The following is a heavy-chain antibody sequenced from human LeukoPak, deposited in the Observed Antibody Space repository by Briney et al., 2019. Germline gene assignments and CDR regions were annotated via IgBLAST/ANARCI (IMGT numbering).Heavy chain of an antibody. CDR2: IYYSGST. V-gene: IGHV4-59*12. CDR3: ARGSEDYVARTRFDY. CDR1: GGSISSYY. D-gene: IGHD4-17*01. Sequence: SETLSLTCTVSGGSISSYYWSWIRQPPGKGLEWIGYIYYSGSTNYNPSLKSRVTISVDTSKNQFSLKLSSVTAADTAVYYCARGSEDYVARTRFDYWGQGTLVTVSS. J-gene: IGHJ4*02.